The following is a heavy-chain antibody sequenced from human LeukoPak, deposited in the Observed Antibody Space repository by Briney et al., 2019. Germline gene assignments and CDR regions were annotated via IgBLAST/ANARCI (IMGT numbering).Heavy chain of an antibody. V-gene: IGHV1-46*01. Sequence: ASVKVSCKASGGTFSSYAISWVRQAPGQGLEGMGLINPSGGSTNYAQKFQGTVTMTRDTSTSTVYMELSSLRSEDTAVYYCARSYTRRGYYFDYWGQGTLVTVSS. D-gene: IGHD3-22*01. CDR2: INPSGGST. J-gene: IGHJ4*02. CDR1: GGTFSSYA. CDR3: ARSYTRRGYYFDY.